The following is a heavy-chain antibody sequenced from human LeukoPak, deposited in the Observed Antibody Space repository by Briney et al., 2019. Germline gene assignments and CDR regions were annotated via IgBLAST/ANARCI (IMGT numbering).Heavy chain of an antibody. CDR3: ARDGDLAPAVPFDC. CDR1: GFTFSSYE. D-gene: IGHD6-25*01. CDR2: ISSSGGTT. V-gene: IGHV3-48*03. Sequence: QPGGSLRLSCAASGFTFSSYEMNWVRQAPGKGLEWISFISSSGGTTYYADSVKGRFTISRDNAKNSLYLQMNSLRAEDTAVYYFARDGDLAPAVPFDCWGQGTLVTVSS. J-gene: IGHJ4*02.